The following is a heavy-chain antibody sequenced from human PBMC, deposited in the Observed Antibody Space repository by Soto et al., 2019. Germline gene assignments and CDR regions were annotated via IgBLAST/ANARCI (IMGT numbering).Heavy chain of an antibody. CDR2: ISYDGSNK. Sequence: QVQLVESGGGVVQPGRSLRLSCAASGFTFSSYAMHWVRQAPGKGLEWVAVISYDGSNKYYADSVKGRFTMSRDNSKNTLYLQMNSLRAEDTAVYYCARSSSGWYKDAFDIWGQGTMVTVSS. V-gene: IGHV3-30-3*01. CDR3: ARSSSGWYKDAFDI. D-gene: IGHD6-19*01. CDR1: GFTFSSYA. J-gene: IGHJ3*02.